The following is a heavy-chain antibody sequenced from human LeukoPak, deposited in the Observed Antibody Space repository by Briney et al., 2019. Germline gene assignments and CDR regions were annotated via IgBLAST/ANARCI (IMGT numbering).Heavy chain of an antibody. V-gene: IGHV3-21*04. CDR2: ISSSSIYI. J-gene: IGHJ4*02. D-gene: IGHD3-16*02. CDR1: GFTFSSYS. Sequence: KPGGSLRLSCAGSGFTFSSYSMHWVRQAPGKGLEWVSSISSSSIYIYYADSLKGRFTISRDNAKNSLYLQMNSLRAEDTALYYCARDWFTRLRELSPDRAFDYWGQGTLVTVSS. CDR3: ARDWFTRLRELSPDRAFDY.